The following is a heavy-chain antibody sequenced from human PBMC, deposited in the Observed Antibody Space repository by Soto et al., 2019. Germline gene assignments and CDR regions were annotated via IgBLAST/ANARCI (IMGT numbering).Heavy chain of an antibody. V-gene: IGHV1-69*10. Sequence: ASVKVSCKASGGTFSSYAISWVRQAPGQGLEWMGGIIPILGIANYAQKFQGRVTITADKSTSTAYMELSSLRSEDTAVYYCARVNSYYGSGSYYYYYGMDVWGQGTTVTVSS. D-gene: IGHD3-10*01. CDR3: ARVNSYYGSGSYYYYYGMDV. J-gene: IGHJ6*02. CDR1: GGTFSSYA. CDR2: IIPILGIA.